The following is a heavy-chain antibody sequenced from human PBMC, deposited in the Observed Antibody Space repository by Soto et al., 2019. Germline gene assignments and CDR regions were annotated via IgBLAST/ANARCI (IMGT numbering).Heavy chain of an antibody. V-gene: IGHV3-21*01. CDR1: GFTFSSYS. D-gene: IGHD2-2*01. CDR3: AILGAGHCSSTSCPDY. CDR2: ISSSSSYI. Sequence: PGGSLGLSCAASGFTFSSYSMNWVRQAPGKGLEWVSSISSSSSYIYYADSVKGRFTISRDNAKNSLYLQMNSLRAEDTAVYYCAILGAGHCSSTSCPDYWGQGTLVTVSS. J-gene: IGHJ4*02.